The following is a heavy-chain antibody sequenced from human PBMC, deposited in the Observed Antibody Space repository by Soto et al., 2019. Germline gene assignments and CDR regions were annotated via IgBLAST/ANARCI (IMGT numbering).Heavy chain of an antibody. CDR2: ISYDGSNK. V-gene: IGHV3-30-3*01. D-gene: IGHD3-3*01. J-gene: IGHJ4*02. CDR1: GFTFSSYA. Sequence: GGPLRLSCAASGFTFSSYAMHWVRQAPGKGLEWVAVISYDGSNKYYADSVKGRFTISRDNSKNTLNLQMNSLRAEDTAVYYCARVDRVGSGYYFPFDYWGQGTLVTVSS. CDR3: ARVDRVGSGYYFPFDY.